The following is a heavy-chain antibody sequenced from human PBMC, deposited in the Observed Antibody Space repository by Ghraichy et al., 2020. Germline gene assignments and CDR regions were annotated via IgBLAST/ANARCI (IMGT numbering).Heavy chain of an antibody. Sequence: GGSLRLSCAASGFTFSSYSMNWVRQAPGKGLEWVSYISSSSSTIYYADSVKGRFTISRDNAKNSLYLQMNSLRAEDTAVYYCARGCHSFCPGYDSSGTQANTHYGMDVWGQGTTVTVSS. D-gene: IGHD3-22*01. CDR2: ISSSSSTI. V-gene: IGHV3-48*04. CDR1: GFTFSSYS. CDR3: ARGCHSFCPGYDSSGTQANTHYGMDV. J-gene: IGHJ6*02.